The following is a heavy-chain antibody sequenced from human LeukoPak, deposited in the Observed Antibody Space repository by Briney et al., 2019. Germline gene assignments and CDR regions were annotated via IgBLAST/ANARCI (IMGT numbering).Heavy chain of an antibody. V-gene: IGHV1-69*06. D-gene: IGHD3-10*01. Sequence: SVKVSCKASGGTFSSYAVSWVRQAPGQGLEWMGGIIPIFGTANYAQKFQGRVTITADKSTSTAYMELSSLRSEGTAVYYCARGRGVISVFDPWGQGTLVTVSS. CDR2: IIPIFGTA. CDR3: ARGRGVISVFDP. CDR1: GGTFSSYA. J-gene: IGHJ5*02.